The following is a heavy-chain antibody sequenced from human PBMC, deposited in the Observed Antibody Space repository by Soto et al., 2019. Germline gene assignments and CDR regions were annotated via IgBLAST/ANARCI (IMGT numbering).Heavy chain of an antibody. J-gene: IGHJ4*02. CDR2: IIPIFGTA. CDR1: GGTFSSYA. V-gene: IGHV1-69*13. Sequence: ASVKVSCKASGGTFSSYAISWVRQAPGQGLEWMGGIIPIFGTANYAQKFQGRVTITADESTSTAYMELSSLRSEDTAVYYCARDAGYSSGWNFDYWGQGTLVTVSS. CDR3: ARDAGYSSGWNFDY. D-gene: IGHD6-19*01.